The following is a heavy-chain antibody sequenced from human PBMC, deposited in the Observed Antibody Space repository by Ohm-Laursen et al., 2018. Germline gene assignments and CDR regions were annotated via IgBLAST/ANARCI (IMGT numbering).Heavy chain of an antibody. CDR3: ARDGGNYGDSFDY. CDR1: GYTFVSYG. J-gene: IGHJ4*02. D-gene: IGHD4-17*01. CDR2: ISAYNGYT. V-gene: IGHV1-18*01. Sequence: GPSVTASCQVSGYTFVSYGLTWARQDPGQGLEWMGWISAYNGYTKHTQKLQGRVTMTTDTSTSTACKELRSLTSDDTAVYYCARDGGNYGDSFDYWGQGTLVTVSS.